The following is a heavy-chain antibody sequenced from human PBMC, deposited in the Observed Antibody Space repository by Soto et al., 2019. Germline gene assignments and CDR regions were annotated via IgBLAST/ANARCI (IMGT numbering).Heavy chain of an antibody. CDR1: GFSLSTGGVG. CDR2: IYWDDDK. CDR3: VHSHCGGECLRSYSSRYYCGMDV. J-gene: IGHJ6*02. V-gene: IGHV2-5*02. Sequence: QITLKESGPTLVKPTQTLTLTCTFSGFSLSTGGVGVGWIRQPPGKALEWLALIYWDDDKRYSPSLKSRLTVTKDTSKKQVVLTMTNLDPVDTAPYYCVHSHCGGECLRSYSSRYYCGMDVWGQGTTVTVFS. D-gene: IGHD2-21*01.